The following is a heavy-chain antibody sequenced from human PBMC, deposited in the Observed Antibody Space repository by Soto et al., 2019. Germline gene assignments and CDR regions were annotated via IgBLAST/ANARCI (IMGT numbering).Heavy chain of an antibody. Sequence: QLQLQESGSGLVKPSQTLSLTCAVSGGSIRSGGYSWSWIRQPPGKVLEWIGYIYHSGSTYYNPSLKRRVTPSVDRSKNQFSRKLSSVTAADTAVYYCARGVPVRCDYWGQGTLVTVSS. CDR1: GGSIRSGGYS. V-gene: IGHV4-30-2*01. J-gene: IGHJ4*02. CDR2: IYHSGST. CDR3: ARGVPVRCDY. D-gene: IGHD4-17*01.